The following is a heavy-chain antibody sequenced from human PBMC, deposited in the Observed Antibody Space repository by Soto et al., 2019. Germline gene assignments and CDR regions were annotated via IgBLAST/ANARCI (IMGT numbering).Heavy chain of an antibody. CDR1: GFPFNTYA. CDR3: ARPWREDFDC. V-gene: IGHV3-30*04. D-gene: IGHD1-26*01. Sequence: QVHLVESGGGVVQPGRSLRLSCAASGFPFNTYAMHWVRQAPGKGLEWVAFTSYDEADKYYAESVKGRFTISRDNSKNPLYLQMNSLRLEDTAVYYCARPWREDFDCWGQGTLVTVSS. J-gene: IGHJ4*02. CDR2: TSYDEADK.